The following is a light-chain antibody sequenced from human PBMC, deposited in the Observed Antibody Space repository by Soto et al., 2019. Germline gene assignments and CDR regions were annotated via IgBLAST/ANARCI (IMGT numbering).Light chain of an antibody. V-gene: IGLV1-40*01. CDR2: GNN. J-gene: IGLJ2*01. CDR1: SSNIGAGYD. CDR3: QSYDSSLSVVV. Sequence: LTQPPSVSGAPGQRVTISCTGSSSNIGAGYDVHWYQQLPGTAPKLLIYGNNNRPSGVPDRFSGSKSGTSASLAITGLQAEDEADYYCQSYDSSLSVVVFGGGTKLTVL.